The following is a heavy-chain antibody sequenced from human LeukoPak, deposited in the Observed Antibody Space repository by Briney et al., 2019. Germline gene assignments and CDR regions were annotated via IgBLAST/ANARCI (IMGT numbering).Heavy chain of an antibody. D-gene: IGHD2-21*02. J-gene: IGHJ4*02. CDR3: AKYCGGDCFRNFDS. CDR1: GFTFSSYA. CDR2: IGPSGGDI. Sequence: GGSLRLSCAASGFTFSSYAMTWVRQAPGRGLDWVTVIGPSGGDIIYADSVKGRFTISRDNSANTLYLQMNSLRAEDTAVYYCAKYCGGDCFRNFDSWGQGTLVTVSS. V-gene: IGHV3-23*01.